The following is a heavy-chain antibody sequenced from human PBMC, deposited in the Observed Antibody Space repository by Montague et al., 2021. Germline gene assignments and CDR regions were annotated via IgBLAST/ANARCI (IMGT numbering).Heavy chain of an antibody. CDR2: VYKRGDT. V-gene: IGHV4-4*07. CDR3: ARDSPVVDPWVGEHKGAFDI. CDR1: GDSISSYEYY. Sequence: SETLSLTCSVSGDSISSYEYYWTWIRQPDGRGLEWIGRVYKRGDTNTNPSLRSRLTLSVDTSKDHFSLTLTSVTAAATAVYFCARDSPVVDPWVGEHKGAFDIWGQGKMVTVSS. J-gene: IGHJ3*02. D-gene: IGHD3-10*01.